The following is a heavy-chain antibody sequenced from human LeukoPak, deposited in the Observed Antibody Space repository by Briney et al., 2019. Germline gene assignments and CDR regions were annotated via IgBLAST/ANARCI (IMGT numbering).Heavy chain of an antibody. J-gene: IGHJ4*02. CDR3: ASRSSGWYGIDY. Sequence: GGSLRLSCAVSGFTFSDYYMSWIRQAPGKGLEWVSYISSSSSYTNYADSVKGRFTISRDNAKNSLYLQMNSLRAEDTAVYYCASRSSGWYGIDYWGQGTLVTVSS. CDR1: GFTFSDYY. D-gene: IGHD6-19*01. CDR2: ISSSSSYT. V-gene: IGHV3-11*06.